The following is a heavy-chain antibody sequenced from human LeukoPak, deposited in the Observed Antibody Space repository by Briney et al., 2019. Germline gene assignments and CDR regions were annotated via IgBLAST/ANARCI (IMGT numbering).Heavy chain of an antibody. CDR3: ARDADGYED. CDR1: GFTFSRAW. CDR2: IKEDGSED. J-gene: IGHJ4*02. D-gene: IGHD5-18*01. V-gene: IGHV3-7*01. Sequence: GGSLRLSCAASGFTFSRAWMSWLRQAPGKGLEWVANIKEDGSEDYYADSVKGRFAISKDNAKNSLYLQMNSLRAEDTAMYYYARDADGYEDWGQGTLVTVSS.